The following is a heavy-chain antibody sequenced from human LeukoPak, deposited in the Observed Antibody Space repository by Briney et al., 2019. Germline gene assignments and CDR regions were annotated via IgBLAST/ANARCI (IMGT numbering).Heavy chain of an antibody. D-gene: IGHD1-14*01. V-gene: IGHV3-11*01. Sequence: GGSLRLSCAASGFTFSDYVMSWVRQAPGKGLEWVSSIGTGGATTYYADSVKGRFTISRDNAKNSLYLQMNSLRAEDTAVYYCARGTGLDYWGQGTLVTVSS. J-gene: IGHJ4*02. CDR3: ARGTGLDY. CDR1: GFTFSDYV. CDR2: IGTGGATT.